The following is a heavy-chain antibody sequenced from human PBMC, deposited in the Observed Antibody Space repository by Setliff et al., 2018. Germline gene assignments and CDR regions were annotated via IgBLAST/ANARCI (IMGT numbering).Heavy chain of an antibody. D-gene: IGHD6-13*01. CDR2: VHTDGSC. J-gene: IGHJ1*01. CDR3: ALSSSWFKDFQH. Sequence: PSETLSLTCTVSGGSMSADYYWSWIRQPAGKGLEWIGHVHTDGSCNYNPSLKSRVTISVDTSKNQFSLNLNSVTAADTAIYYCALSSSWFKDFQHWGQGTLVTVS. V-gene: IGHV4-4*07. CDR1: GGSMSADYY.